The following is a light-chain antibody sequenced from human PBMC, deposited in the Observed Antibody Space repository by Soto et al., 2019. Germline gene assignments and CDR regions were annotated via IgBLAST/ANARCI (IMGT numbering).Light chain of an antibody. CDR2: SNN. Sequence: VLTQPPSASGTPGQRVFLSCSGSSSNIGGTNYAYWYQQLPGAAPKLLMHSNNLRPSGVPERISGSKSGTSASLAISGLRSEDEAVYYCASWDDRLGAVIFGGGTKVTVL. V-gene: IGLV1-47*02. CDR1: SSNIGGTNY. J-gene: IGLJ2*01. CDR3: ASWDDRLGAVI.